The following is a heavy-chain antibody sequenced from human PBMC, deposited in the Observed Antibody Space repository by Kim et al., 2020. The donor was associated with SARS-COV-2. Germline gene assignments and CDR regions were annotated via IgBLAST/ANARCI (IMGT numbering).Heavy chain of an antibody. J-gene: IGHJ4*02. Sequence: SETLSLTCTVSGYSISSGYYWGWIRQPPGKGLEWIGSIYHSGSTYYNPSLKSRVTISVDTSKNQFSLKLSSVTAADTAVYYCASVRGGSCYQFDYWGQGTLVTVSS. CDR1: GYSISSGYY. V-gene: IGHV4-38-2*02. D-gene: IGHD2-15*01. CDR3: ASVRGGSCYQFDY. CDR2: IYHSGST.